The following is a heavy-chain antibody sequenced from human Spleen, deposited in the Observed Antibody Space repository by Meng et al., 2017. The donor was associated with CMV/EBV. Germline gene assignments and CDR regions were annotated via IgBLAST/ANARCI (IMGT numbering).Heavy chain of an antibody. J-gene: IGHJ6*02. CDR1: GFTFPDYA. CDR2: ISSNGFNT. V-gene: IGHV3-43D*03. Sequence: GGSLRLSCAASGFTFPDYALHWVRQAPGKGLEWVSLISSNGFNTYYADSVKGRFTISRDNAKNSLYLQMNSLRAEDTAVYYCARDRPRMGYYYYYGMDVWGQGTTVTVSS. D-gene: IGHD2-8*01. CDR3: ARDRPRMGYYYYYGMDV.